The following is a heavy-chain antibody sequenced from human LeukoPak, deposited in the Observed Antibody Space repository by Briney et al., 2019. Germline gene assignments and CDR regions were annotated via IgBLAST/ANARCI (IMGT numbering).Heavy chain of an antibody. D-gene: IGHD4-23*01. V-gene: IGHV4-34*01. CDR3: ARRLGGNGGLDY. CDR2: INHSGST. Sequence: SETLSLTCAVYGGSFSGYYWSWIRQPPGKGLEWIGEINHSGSTNYNPSLKSRVTISVDTSKNQFSLKLSSVTAADTAVYYCARRLGGNGGLDYWGQGTLVTVSS. J-gene: IGHJ4*02. CDR1: GGSFSGYY.